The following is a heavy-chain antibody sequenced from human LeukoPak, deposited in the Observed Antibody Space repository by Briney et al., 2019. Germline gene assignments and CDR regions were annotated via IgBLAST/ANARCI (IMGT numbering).Heavy chain of an antibody. V-gene: IGHV4-34*01. CDR3: ARRYSSGYYYEVGDAFDI. CDR2: IYYSGST. Sequence: SETLSLTCAVYGGSFSGYYWSWIRQPPGKGLEWIGSIYYSGSTYYNPSLKSRVTISVDTSKNQFSLKLSSVTAADTAVYYCARRYSSGYYYEVGDAFDIWGQGTMVTVSS. J-gene: IGHJ3*02. D-gene: IGHD3-22*01. CDR1: GGSFSGYY.